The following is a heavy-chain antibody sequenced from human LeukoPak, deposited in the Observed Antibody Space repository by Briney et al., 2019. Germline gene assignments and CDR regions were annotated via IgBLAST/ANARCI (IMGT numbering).Heavy chain of an antibody. CDR1: GFTFSSYG. D-gene: IGHD2-2*01. Sequence: GGSLSLSCAASGFTFSSYGMSWVRQAPGKGLEWVSAISGSGGSTYYADSVKGRFTISRDNSKNTLYLQMNSLRAEDTAVYYCAKGGYPYGTFDYWGQGTLVTVSS. V-gene: IGHV3-23*01. J-gene: IGHJ4*02. CDR2: ISGSGGST. CDR3: AKGGYPYGTFDY.